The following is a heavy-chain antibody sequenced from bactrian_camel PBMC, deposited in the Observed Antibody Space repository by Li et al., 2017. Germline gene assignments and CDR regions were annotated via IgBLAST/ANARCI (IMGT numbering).Heavy chain of an antibody. J-gene: IGHJ4*01. D-gene: IGHD1*01. V-gene: IGHV3S53*01. CDR3: AARSWTYGGNSLSPSAYNV. Sequence: HVQLVESGGGLVQPGGSLTLSCAASGYISSSIFMGWFRQAPGKEREGVASIYRTGSIDYTDSVKGRFTISRDNAKNTLFLQMNSLRPEDTAMYYCAARSWTYGGNSLSPSAYNVWGQGTQVTVS. CDR2: IYRTGSI. CDR1: GYISSSIF.